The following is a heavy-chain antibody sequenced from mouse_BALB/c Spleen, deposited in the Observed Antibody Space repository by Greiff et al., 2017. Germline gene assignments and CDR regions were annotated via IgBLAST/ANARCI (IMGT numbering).Heavy chain of an antibody. CDR1: GYTFTSYD. D-gene: IGHD2-10*01. CDR2: IYPGDGST. V-gene: IGHV1S33*01. Sequence: SGPELVKPGALVKISCKASGYTFTSYDINWVKQRPGQGLEWIGWIYPGDGSTKYNEKFKGKATLTADKSSSTAYMQLSSLTSENSAVYFCARGEAYYGNYGNFDYWGQGTTLTVSS. CDR3: ARGEAYYGNYGNFDY. J-gene: IGHJ2*01.